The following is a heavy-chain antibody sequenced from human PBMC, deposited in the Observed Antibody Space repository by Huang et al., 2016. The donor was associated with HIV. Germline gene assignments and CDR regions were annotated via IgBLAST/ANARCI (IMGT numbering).Heavy chain of an antibody. CDR1: GYIFSNYD. V-gene: IGHV1-8*01. Sequence: QVQLVQSGPEVKKPGASVKVSCQTSGYIFSNYDINWVRQAPGQGLQWMGWLNPNSGKTAYGQNFQGRVTLTRSTSTGAAYMVLNSLTPQDTAVYYCARLTSGWYQDYWGQGTLVTVSS. J-gene: IGHJ4*02. CDR3: ARLTSGWYQDY. D-gene: IGHD6-19*01. CDR2: LNPNSGKT.